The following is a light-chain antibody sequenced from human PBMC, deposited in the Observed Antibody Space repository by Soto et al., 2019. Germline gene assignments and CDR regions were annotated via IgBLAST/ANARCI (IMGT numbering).Light chain of an antibody. V-gene: IGKV4-1*01. Sequence: DIVMTQSPDSLAVSLGERGTINCKSSQSVLHSSNNKDFLAWYQQKPGQPPKLLIYWASTRESGVPDRFSGSGSGTDFTLTISSLQAEDVAVYYCQQYYSAPLTFGGGTKVEIK. J-gene: IGKJ4*01. CDR1: QSVLHSSNNKDF. CDR2: WAS. CDR3: QQYYSAPLT.